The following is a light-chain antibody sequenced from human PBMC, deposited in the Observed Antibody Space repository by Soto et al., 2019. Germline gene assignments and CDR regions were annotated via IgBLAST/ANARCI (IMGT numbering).Light chain of an antibody. CDR1: QDISNY. CDR3: HQSYSTTWT. CDR2: AAS. V-gene: IGKV1-39*01. Sequence: DIQMTQSPSSVSASVGDRVTITCPVSQDISNYLNWYQQKPGKAPRLLIYAASSLQSGVPSRFSGSGSETDFTLTISSLQPEDFATYSCHQSYSTTWTFGQGTKVDIK. J-gene: IGKJ1*01.